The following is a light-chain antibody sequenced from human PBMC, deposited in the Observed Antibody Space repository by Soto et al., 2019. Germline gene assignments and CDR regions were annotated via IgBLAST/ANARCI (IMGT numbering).Light chain of an antibody. V-gene: IGKV1-5*01. CDR3: QQYNSYPIT. Sequence: DIQMLQSPSTLSASVGDRVTITCRACQSIDTWLAWYQQKPGKAPKLLIYDASSLERGVPSRFSGSGSGTEFTLTISTLQPDEFATYYCQQYNSYPITFGQGTRLEI. CDR1: QSIDTW. J-gene: IGKJ5*01. CDR2: DAS.